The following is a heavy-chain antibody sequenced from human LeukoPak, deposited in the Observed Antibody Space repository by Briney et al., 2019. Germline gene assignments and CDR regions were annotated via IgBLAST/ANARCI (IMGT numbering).Heavy chain of an antibody. CDR3: ARSGTAMTP. J-gene: IGHJ4*02. CDR2: ISSSGRAI. V-gene: IGHV3-48*03. Sequence: GGSLRLSCAASGFTFSSYEMNWVRQAPGKGLEWLSYISSSGRAIYYADSVKGRFIMSRDNAKNSLYLQMNSLRAEDTAVYYCARSGTAMTPWGQGTLVTVSS. CDR1: GFTFSSYE. D-gene: IGHD2-2*01.